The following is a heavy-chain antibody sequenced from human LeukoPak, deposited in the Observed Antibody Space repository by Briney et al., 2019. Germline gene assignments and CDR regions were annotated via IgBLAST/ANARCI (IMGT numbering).Heavy chain of an antibody. V-gene: IGHV3-23*01. CDR1: GFSFSSYA. D-gene: IGHD2-15*01. Sequence: GGSLRLSCAASGFSFSSYAMTWVRQAPGKGLEWVSAISGTGGSTYYANSVKGRFTISRDNSKNTLYVQMNSLSAEDTAVYYCANAVAAPDYYYGMDVWGQGTTVTV. CDR3: ANAVAAPDYYYGMDV. CDR2: ISGTGGST. J-gene: IGHJ6*02.